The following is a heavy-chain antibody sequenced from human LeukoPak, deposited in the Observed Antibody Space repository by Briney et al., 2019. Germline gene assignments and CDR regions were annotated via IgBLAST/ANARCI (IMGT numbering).Heavy chain of an antibody. J-gene: IGHJ5*02. CDR3: ARGRIRYAFGGWFDP. CDR1: GGSFSGHY. V-gene: IGHV4-34*01. CDR2: INHSGST. D-gene: IGHD3-16*01. Sequence: SETLSLTCAVYGGSFSGHYWSWIRQPPGKGLEWIGEINHSGSTNYNPSLKSRVTISVDTSKNQFSLKLSSVTAADTAVYYCARGRIRYAFGGWFDPWGQGTLVTVSS.